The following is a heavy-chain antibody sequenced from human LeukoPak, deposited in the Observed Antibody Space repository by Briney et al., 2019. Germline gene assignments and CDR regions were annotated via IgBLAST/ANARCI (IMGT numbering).Heavy chain of an antibody. CDR2: INHSGST. Sequence: SETLSLACTVSGGSISSYYWSWIRQPPGKGLEWIGEINHSGSTNYNPSLKSRVTISVDMSKNQFSLKLSSVTAADTAVYYCARGRSALGSPGYCSSTSCRYYYYGMDVWGQGTTVTVSS. J-gene: IGHJ6*02. V-gene: IGHV4-34*01. D-gene: IGHD2-2*03. CDR3: ARGRSALGSPGYCSSTSCRYYYYGMDV. CDR1: GGSISSYY.